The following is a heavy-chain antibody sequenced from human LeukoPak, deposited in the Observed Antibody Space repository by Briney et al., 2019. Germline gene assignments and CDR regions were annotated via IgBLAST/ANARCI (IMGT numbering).Heavy chain of an antibody. CDR2: INTESTST. CDR1: GFTFSSYW. J-gene: IGHJ6*03. Sequence: GRSLRLSCAASGFTFSSYWIHWVRQAPGKGLVWVSRINTESTSTSYADSVKGRFTISRDNAKNTLYLQMNSLRPEDTAVYYCARDYDRYYMDVWGKGTTVTVSS. CDR3: ARDYDRYYMDV. D-gene: IGHD3-3*01. V-gene: IGHV3-74*01.